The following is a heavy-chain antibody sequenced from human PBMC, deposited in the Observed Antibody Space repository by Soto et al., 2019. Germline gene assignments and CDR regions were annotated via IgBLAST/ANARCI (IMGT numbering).Heavy chain of an antibody. J-gene: IGHJ4*02. CDR3: AKDQGQQSAPSMFDS. V-gene: IGHV3-23*01. CDR2: ISGSGGNT. CDR1: GFSFSSYG. D-gene: IGHD6-13*01. Sequence: GGSLRLSCAASGFSFSSYGMSWVRQAPGKGLEWVSAISGSGGNTYFADSVKGRFTISRDNSKNTVHLQMNSLRAEDTGVYYCAKDQGQQSAPSMFDSWGQGTLVTVSS.